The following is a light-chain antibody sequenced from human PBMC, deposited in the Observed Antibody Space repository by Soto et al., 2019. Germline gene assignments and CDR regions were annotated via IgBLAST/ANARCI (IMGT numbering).Light chain of an antibody. CDR1: SSDVGGYDF. Sequence: QSVLTQPASVSGSPGQSITISCTGTSSDVGGYDFVSWYQQHPGKAPKLMIYGVSNRPSVVSDRFSGSKSGNTASLTISGLQAEDEADYYCSSYTSSSTLYVFGTGTKLTVL. CDR3: SSYTSSSTLYV. V-gene: IGLV2-14*01. J-gene: IGLJ1*01. CDR2: GVS.